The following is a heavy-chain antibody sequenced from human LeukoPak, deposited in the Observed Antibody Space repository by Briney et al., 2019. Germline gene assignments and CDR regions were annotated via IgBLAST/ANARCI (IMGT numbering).Heavy chain of an antibody. V-gene: IGHV1-24*01. Sequence: ASVKVSCKVSGYTLTELSMHWVRQAPGKGLEWMGGFDPEDGETIYAQKFQGRVTMTEDTSTDTAYMELSSLRSEDTAVYYCATGTITMVRGVIVGPFDAFDIWGQGTMVTVSS. CDR3: ATGTITMVRGVIVGPFDAFDI. CDR2: FDPEDGET. J-gene: IGHJ3*02. CDR1: GYTLTELS. D-gene: IGHD3-10*01.